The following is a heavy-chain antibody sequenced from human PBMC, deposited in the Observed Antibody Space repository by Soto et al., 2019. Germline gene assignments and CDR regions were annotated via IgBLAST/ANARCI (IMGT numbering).Heavy chain of an antibody. V-gene: IGHV4-31*03. CDR2: MYNSGTT. CDR3: ARAKGSSFFDH. J-gene: IGHJ4*02. Sequence: SETLSLTCTVSGGSINSGGYFWTWVRQHPGKGLEWIGYMYNSGTTYYTSSLKSRVNISGDTSKNQFSLRLSSVTAADTAVYYCARAKGSSFFDHWGQGTLVTVSS. CDR1: GGSINSGGYF. D-gene: IGHD6-13*01.